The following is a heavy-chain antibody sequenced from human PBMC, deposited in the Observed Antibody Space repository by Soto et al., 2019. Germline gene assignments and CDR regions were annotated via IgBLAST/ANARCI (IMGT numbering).Heavy chain of an antibody. CDR2: IYYSGNT. V-gene: IGHV4-39*01. Sequence: PSETLSLTCSVSVVSISSPSYYWGWIRQPPGKGLEWIGSIYYSGNTYYNPSLKSRVTIFVDTSRNQFSLKVNSVTAADTAVYFCARIPRIKIFRRDYWRQGTLVTVSS. CDR1: VVSISSPSYY. J-gene: IGHJ4*02. CDR3: ARIPRIKIFRRDY. D-gene: IGHD3-10*01.